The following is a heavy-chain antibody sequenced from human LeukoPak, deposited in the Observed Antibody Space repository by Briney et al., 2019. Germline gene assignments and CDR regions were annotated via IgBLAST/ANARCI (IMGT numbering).Heavy chain of an antibody. CDR1: GGSISSSSYY. Sequence: SETLSLTCTVSGGSISSSSYYWGWIRQPPGKGLEWIGYIYYSGSTNYNPSLKSRVTISVDTSKNQFSLKLSSVTAADTAVYYCATPSDGDGGEYFQHWGQGTLVTVSS. J-gene: IGHJ1*01. V-gene: IGHV4-61*05. CDR3: ATPSDGDGGEYFQH. D-gene: IGHD3-16*01. CDR2: IYYSGST.